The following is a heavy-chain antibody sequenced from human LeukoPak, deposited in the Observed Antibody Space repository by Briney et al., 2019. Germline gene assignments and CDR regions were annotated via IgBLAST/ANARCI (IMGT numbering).Heavy chain of an antibody. D-gene: IGHD1-7*01. CDR3: ARWGNYKVMDV. Sequence: GGSLRLSCAASGFTVSSNYMSWVRQAPGKGLEWVSVIYSGGSTYYADSVKGRFTISRDNSKNTLYLQMNSLRAEDTAVYYCARWGNYKVMDVWGQETTVTVSS. CDR2: IYSGGST. CDR1: GFTVSSNY. V-gene: IGHV3-66*01. J-gene: IGHJ6*02.